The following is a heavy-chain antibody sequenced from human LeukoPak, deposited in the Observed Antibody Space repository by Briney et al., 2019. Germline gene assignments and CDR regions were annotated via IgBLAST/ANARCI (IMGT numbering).Heavy chain of an antibody. D-gene: IGHD3-22*01. V-gene: IGHV3-33*01. CDR3: AREDSSGSFVDY. Sequence: GGSLRLSCAASGFTFSSYGMHWVRQAPGKGLEWVAVIWYDGSNKYYADSVKSRFTISRDNSKNTLYLQMNSLRAEDTAVYYCAREDSSGSFVDYWGQGTLVTVSS. CDR2: IWYDGSNK. CDR1: GFTFSSYG. J-gene: IGHJ4*02.